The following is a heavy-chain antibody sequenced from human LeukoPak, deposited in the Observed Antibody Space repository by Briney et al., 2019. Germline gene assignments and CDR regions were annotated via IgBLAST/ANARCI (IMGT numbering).Heavy chain of an antibody. V-gene: IGHV1-18*01. Sequence: ASVKVSCKASGYTFTSYGISRVRQAPGQGLEWMGWISAYNGNTNYAQKLQGRVTMTTDTSTSTAYMELRSLRSDDTAVYYCAREESYDSSGYPFDYWGQGTLVTVSS. D-gene: IGHD3-22*01. CDR2: ISAYNGNT. J-gene: IGHJ4*02. CDR3: AREESYDSSGYPFDY. CDR1: GYTFTSYG.